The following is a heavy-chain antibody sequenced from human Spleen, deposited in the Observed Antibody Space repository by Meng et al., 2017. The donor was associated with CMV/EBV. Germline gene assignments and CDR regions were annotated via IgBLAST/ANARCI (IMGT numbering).Heavy chain of an antibody. D-gene: IGHD3-9*01. V-gene: IGHV3-23*01. CDR2: ISDSGNIT. CDR3: ARAWFTVDILTGPSSVFDY. J-gene: IGHJ4*02. Sequence: FSRYAMNWVRQTPGRGLEWVSSISDSGNITYYADSVKGRFTISRDNSKNTLLLQMNSLRAEDTAVYFCARAWFTVDILTGPSSVFDYWGPGTLVTVSS. CDR1: FSRYA.